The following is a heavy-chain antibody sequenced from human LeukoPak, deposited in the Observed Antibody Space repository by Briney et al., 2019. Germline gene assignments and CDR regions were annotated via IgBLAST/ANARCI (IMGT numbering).Heavy chain of an antibody. V-gene: IGHV3-23*01. J-gene: IGHJ4*02. CDR2: ISENGASI. CDR3: AKGSYYYDSTGYSPAPGD. CDR1: GLSFSSYG. D-gene: IGHD3-22*01. Sequence: GGSLRLSCAASGLSFSSYGMSWVRQAPGQGLEWVSSISENGASIYYADSVKGRFTISRDNSKNTLHLQMNSLRAEDTAVYFCAKGSYYYDSTGYSPAPGDWGQGTLVTISS.